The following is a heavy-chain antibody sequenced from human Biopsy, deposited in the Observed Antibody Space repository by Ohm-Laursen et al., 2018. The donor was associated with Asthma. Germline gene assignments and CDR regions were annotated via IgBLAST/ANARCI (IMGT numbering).Heavy chain of an antibody. CDR2: IYSGGGT. CDR3: ARAYGGSFFSGSFDI. V-gene: IGHV3-53*01. J-gene: IGHJ3*02. Sequence: GSLRLSCTASGFTLTTYAIHWVRQPPGKGLEWVSVIYSGGGTYYADSVQGRVTISRDNSKNTLSLQMNSLRAEDTAVYYCARAYGGSFFSGSFDIWGQGTMVTVSS. CDR1: GFTLTTYA. D-gene: IGHD4-23*01.